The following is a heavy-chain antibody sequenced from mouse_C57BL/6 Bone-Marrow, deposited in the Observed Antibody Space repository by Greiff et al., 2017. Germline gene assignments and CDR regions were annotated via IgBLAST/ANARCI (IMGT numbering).Heavy chain of an antibody. V-gene: IGHV1-63*01. D-gene: IGHD1-1*01. CDR2: IYPGGGYT. CDR3: ARERYYGSYFDY. Sequence: VQLQQSGAELVRPGTSVKMSCKASGYTFTNYWIGWAKQRPGHGLEWIGDIYPGGGYTNYNEKFKGKATLTADKSSSTAYMQCSSLTSEDSAIYYCARERYYGSYFDYWGQGTTLTVSS. J-gene: IGHJ2*01. CDR1: GYTFTNYW.